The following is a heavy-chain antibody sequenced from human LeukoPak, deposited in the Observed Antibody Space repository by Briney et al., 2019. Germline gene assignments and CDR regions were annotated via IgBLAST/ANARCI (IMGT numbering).Heavy chain of an antibody. J-gene: IGHJ4*02. Sequence: ASVKVSCKASGYTFTSYYMHWVRQAPGQGLEWMGIINPSGGSTSYAQKFQGRVTMTRDTSTSTVYMELSSLRSEDTVVYYCARDLGTGWLQLLPGFDYWGQGTLVTVSS. CDR1: GYTFTSYY. D-gene: IGHD5-24*01. CDR2: INPSGGST. CDR3: ARDLGTGWLQLLPGFDY. V-gene: IGHV1-46*01.